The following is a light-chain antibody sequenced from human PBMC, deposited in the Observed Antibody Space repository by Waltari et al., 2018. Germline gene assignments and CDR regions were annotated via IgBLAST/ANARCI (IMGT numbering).Light chain of an antibody. CDR3: ATWDDSLNGRV. Sequence: QSVLTQPPSASGTPGQRVTISCSGSSSNIGRDTVNWYQQVPGTAPKLPINGNDRRPRGVPDRFSGSKSGTSASLAITGLQSEDEADYYCATWDDSLNGRVFGGGTKLTVL. CDR1: SSNIGRDT. J-gene: IGLJ3*02. V-gene: IGLV1-44*01. CDR2: GND.